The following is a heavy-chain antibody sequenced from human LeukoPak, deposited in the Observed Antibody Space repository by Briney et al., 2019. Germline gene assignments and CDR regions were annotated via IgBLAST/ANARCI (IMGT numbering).Heavy chain of an antibody. CDR3: ARPVYSSGWYSAYYMDV. V-gene: IGHV4-34*01. CDR2: INHSGST. J-gene: IGHJ6*03. CDR1: GGSFSGYY. D-gene: IGHD6-19*01. Sequence: SETLSLTCAVYGGSFSGYYWSWIRQPPGKGLEWIGEINHSGSTNYNPSLKSRVTISVDTSKNQFSLKLSSVTAADTAVYYRARPVYSSGWYSAYYMDVWGKGTTVTISS.